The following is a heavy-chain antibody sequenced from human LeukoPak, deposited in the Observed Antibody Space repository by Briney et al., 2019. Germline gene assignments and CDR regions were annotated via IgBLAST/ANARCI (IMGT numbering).Heavy chain of an antibody. J-gene: IGHJ4*02. CDR3: ARATGYSSGWFDY. CDR1: GFTFSNFW. D-gene: IGHD6-19*01. V-gene: IGHV3-7*04. Sequence: GGSLRLSCAASGFTFSNFWMSWVRQAPGEGLEWVANIDEDGSEKYYVDSVKGRFTISRDNAKNSLYLQMNSLRAEDTAVYYCARATGYSSGWFDYWGQGTLVTVSS. CDR2: IDEDGSEK.